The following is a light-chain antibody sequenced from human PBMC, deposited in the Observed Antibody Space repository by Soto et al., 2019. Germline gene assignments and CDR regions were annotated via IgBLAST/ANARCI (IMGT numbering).Light chain of an antibody. V-gene: IGKV3-11*01. Sequence: EIVLTQSPATLSLSPGERATLSCRASQSVSSYLAWYQQKPVQAPRLLIYDASNRATGIPARFSGSGSGTDFTLTISSLETEDFAVYYCQQRSNWPPTFGGGTKVEIK. CDR2: DAS. J-gene: IGKJ4*01. CDR1: QSVSSY. CDR3: QQRSNWPPT.